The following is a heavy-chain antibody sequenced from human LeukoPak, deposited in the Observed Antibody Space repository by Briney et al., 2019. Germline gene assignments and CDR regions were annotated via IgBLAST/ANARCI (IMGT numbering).Heavy chain of an antibody. D-gene: IGHD2-2*01. J-gene: IGHJ6*02. CDR2: ISSSGSTI. Sequence: GGSLRLSCAASGFTFSDYYMSWIRQAPGKGLEWVSYISSSGSTIYYADSVKGRFTISRDNAKNSLYLQMNSLRAEDTAVYYCARDHDVVVPAEYYGMDVWGQGTTVTVSS. CDR3: ARDHDVVVPAEYYGMDV. V-gene: IGHV3-11*01. CDR1: GFTFSDYY.